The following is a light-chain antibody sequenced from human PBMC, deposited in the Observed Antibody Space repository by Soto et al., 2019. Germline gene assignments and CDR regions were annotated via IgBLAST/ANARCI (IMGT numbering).Light chain of an antibody. CDR3: QAYDYSLTASV. J-gene: IGLJ3*02. CDR2: EVS. CDR1: SSDVGGYNY. V-gene: IGLV2-14*01. Sequence: QSALTQPASVSGSPGQSITISCTGTSSDVGGYNYVSWYQQHPGKVPKLMIYEVSNRPSGVSNRFSGSKSGNTASLTISGLQAEDEADYYCQAYDYSLTASVFGGGTKLTVL.